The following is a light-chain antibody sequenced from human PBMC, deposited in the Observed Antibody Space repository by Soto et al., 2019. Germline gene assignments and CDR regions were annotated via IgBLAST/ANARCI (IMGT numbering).Light chain of an antibody. J-gene: IGLJ1*01. CDR1: SSDVGGYNY. CDR2: DVS. V-gene: IGLV2-14*03. CDR3: SSYTTSNTRQIV. Sequence: QSVLTQPASVSGSPGQSITISCTGTSSDVGGYNYVSWYQHHPGKAPKLIIYDVSNRPSGVSIRFSGSKSDHTASLTISGLQPEDEADYHCSSYTTSNTRQIVFGTGTKVTVL.